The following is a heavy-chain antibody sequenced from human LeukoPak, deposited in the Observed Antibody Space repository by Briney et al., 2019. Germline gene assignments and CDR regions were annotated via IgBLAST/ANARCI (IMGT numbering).Heavy chain of an antibody. Sequence: GGSLRLSCAASGFTFSSYAMSWLRQAPGKGLEWVSAISGSGGSTYYADSVKGRFTISRDNSKNTLYLQMNSLRAEDTAVYYCAKARAGGGYCSGGSCYHYYYGMDVWGQGTTVTVSS. CDR1: GFTFSSYA. CDR2: ISGSGGST. CDR3: AKARAGGGYCSGGSCYHYYYGMDV. J-gene: IGHJ6*02. V-gene: IGHV3-23*01. D-gene: IGHD2-15*01.